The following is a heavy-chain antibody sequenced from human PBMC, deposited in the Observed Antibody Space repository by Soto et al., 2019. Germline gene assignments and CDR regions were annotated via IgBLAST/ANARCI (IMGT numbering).Heavy chain of an antibody. Sequence: QLGGSLRLSCAASGFTFSSYAMSWVRQAPGKGLEWVSAISGSGVSTYYADSVKGRFTISRDNSKNTLYLQMNSLRAEDTAVYYCARSYNWNDVEGYFDYWGQGTLVTVSS. J-gene: IGHJ4*02. V-gene: IGHV3-23*01. CDR1: GFTFSSYA. CDR2: ISGSGVST. D-gene: IGHD1-20*01. CDR3: ARSYNWNDVEGYFDY.